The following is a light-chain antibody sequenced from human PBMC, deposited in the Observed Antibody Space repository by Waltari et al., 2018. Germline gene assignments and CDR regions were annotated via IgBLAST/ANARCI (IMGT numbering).Light chain of an antibody. CDR3: QKYGSRPAT. V-gene: IGKV3-20*01. Sequence: LPQSPGTLSLSPGEGPTLYCSASQSVSRSLVCYQQKPGQAPRLLIYDASSRATGIPDRFSGSGSGTDFSLTISRLEPVDFAVYYCQKYGSRPATFGQGTKVEIK. CDR1: QSVSRS. CDR2: DAS. J-gene: IGKJ1*01.